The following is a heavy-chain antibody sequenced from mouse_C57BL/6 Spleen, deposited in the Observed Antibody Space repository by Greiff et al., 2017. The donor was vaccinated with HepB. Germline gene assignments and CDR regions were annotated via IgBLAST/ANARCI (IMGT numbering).Heavy chain of an antibody. CDR1: GYAFSSYW. V-gene: IGHV1-80*01. J-gene: IGHJ3*01. CDR2: IYPGDGDT. CDR3: ARSGYDYDGGWFAY. D-gene: IGHD2-4*01. Sequence: SGAELVKPGASVKISCKASGYAFSSYWMNWVKQRPGKGLEWIGQIYPGDGDTNYNGKFKGKATLTADKSSSTAYMQLSSLTSEDSAVYFCARSGYDYDGGWFAYWGQGTLVTVSA.